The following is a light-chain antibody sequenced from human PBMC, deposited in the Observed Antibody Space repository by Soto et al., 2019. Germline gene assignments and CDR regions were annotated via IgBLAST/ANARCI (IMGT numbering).Light chain of an antibody. J-gene: IGKJ5*01. CDR3: QQYNNWPLIT. V-gene: IGKV3-15*01. CDR2: GAS. CDR1: QSVSSN. Sequence: EIVMTQSPATLSVSPGERATLSCGGSQSVSSNLAWYQQRPGQAPRLLVYGASTRAAGVPARSSGSGSATEFTLTISSLQSDDFVVYYCQQYNNWPLITFGQGTRLEIK.